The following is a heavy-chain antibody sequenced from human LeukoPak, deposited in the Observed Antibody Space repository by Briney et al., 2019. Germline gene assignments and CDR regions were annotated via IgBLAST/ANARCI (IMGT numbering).Heavy chain of an antibody. J-gene: IGHJ4*02. CDR2: ISSSSSTI. CDR3: ARVGSPLDY. D-gene: IGHD6-13*01. CDR1: GFTFSSYS. V-gene: IGHV3-48*01. Sequence: GGSLRLSCAASGFTFSSYSMNWVRQAPGKGLEWVSYISSSSSTIYYADSVKGRFTIPRDNAKNSLYLQMNSLRAEDTAVYYCARVGSPLDYWGQGTLVTVSS.